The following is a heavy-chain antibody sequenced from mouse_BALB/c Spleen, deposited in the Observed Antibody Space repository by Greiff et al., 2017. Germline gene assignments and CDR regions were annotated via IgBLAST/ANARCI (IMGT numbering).Heavy chain of an antibody. CDR3: ARYDYDDAGFAY. CDR2: INPSNGRT. CDR1: GYTFTSYW. Sequence: QVQLQQSGAELVKPGASVKLSCKASGYTFTSYWMHWVKQRPGQGLEWIGEINPSNGRTNYNEKFKSKATLTVDKSSSTAYMQLSSLTSEDSAVYYCARYDYDDAGFAYWGQGTLVTVSA. J-gene: IGHJ3*01. V-gene: IGHV1S81*02. D-gene: IGHD2-4*01.